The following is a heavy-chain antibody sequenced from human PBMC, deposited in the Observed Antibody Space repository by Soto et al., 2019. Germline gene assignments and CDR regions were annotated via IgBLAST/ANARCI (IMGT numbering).Heavy chain of an antibody. CDR3: ARRWITMVRGYYYYYMDV. CDR1: GGSSSSYY. CDR2: IYYSGST. J-gene: IGHJ6*03. D-gene: IGHD3-10*01. V-gene: IGHV4-59*08. Sequence: SETLSLTCTVSGGSSSSYYWSLIRQPPGKGLEWIGYIYYSGSTNYNPSLKSRVTISVDTSKNQFSLKLSSVTAADTAVYYCARRWITMVRGYYYYYMDVWGKGTTVTVSS.